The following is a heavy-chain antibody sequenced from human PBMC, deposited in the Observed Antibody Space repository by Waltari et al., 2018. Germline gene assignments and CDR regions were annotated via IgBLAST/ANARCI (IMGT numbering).Heavy chain of an antibody. CDR1: GGTLSSDA. V-gene: IGHV1-69*10. CDR2: IIPILGIA. Sequence: QVQLVQSGAEVKKPGSSVKVSCKASGGTLSSDAIRWMRQEPGQGLEWMGGIIPILGIANYAQKFQGRVTITADKSTSTAYMELSSLRSEDTAVYYCAREGVLYGGNNYYFDYWGQGTLVTVSS. J-gene: IGHJ4*02. D-gene: IGHD2-15*01. CDR3: AREGVLYGGNNYYFDY.